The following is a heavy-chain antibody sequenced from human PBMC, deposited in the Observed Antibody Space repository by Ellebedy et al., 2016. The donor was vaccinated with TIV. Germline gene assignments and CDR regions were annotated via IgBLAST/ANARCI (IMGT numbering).Heavy chain of an antibody. Sequence: SETLSLXXTVSGGSISSSSYYWGWIRQAPGKGLEWIGEINDSGTTTYNPSLKSRVTISVDTSKNQFSLKLTSLTAADTAVYYCARVKAESNANDYWGQGTLVTVSS. CDR2: INDSGTT. D-gene: IGHD4-11*01. J-gene: IGHJ4*02. CDR3: ARVKAESNANDY. V-gene: IGHV4-39*07. CDR1: GGSISSSSYY.